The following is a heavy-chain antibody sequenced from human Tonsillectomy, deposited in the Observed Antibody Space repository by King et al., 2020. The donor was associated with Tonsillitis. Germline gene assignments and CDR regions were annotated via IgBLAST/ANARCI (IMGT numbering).Heavy chain of an antibody. V-gene: IGHV1-2*02. CDR1: GYTFIDYY. J-gene: IGHJ4*02. CDR3: ASQFCTTTSCHVDY. CDR2: INPKTGVT. Sequence: VQLVQSGAEVRKPGASVKVSCTVSGYTFIDYYIHWVRQAPGQGLEWMGWINPKTGVTNSVQRFQGRVTLTRDSSISTAYMQLTSLRSDDTALYYCASQFCTTTSCHVDYWGQGTLVTVSS. D-gene: IGHD2-2*01.